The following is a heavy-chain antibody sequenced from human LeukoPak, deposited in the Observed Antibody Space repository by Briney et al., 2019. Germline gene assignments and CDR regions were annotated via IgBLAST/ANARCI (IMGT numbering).Heavy chain of an antibody. CDR3: ARDVGSKDHTAMAVLRRFDY. D-gene: IGHD5-18*01. J-gene: IGHJ4*02. CDR2: INPNSGDT. CDR1: GYTFTDYY. Sequence: GASVKVSCKASGYTFTDYYMHWVRQAPGQGLEWMGWINPNSGDTDYAQKFQGRVTMTRDTSTSTAYMELRSLRSDDTAVYYCARDVGSKDHTAMAVLRRFDYWGQGTLVTVSS. V-gene: IGHV1-2*02.